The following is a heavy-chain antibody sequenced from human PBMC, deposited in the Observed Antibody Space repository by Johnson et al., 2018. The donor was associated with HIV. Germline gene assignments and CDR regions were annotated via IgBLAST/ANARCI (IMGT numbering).Heavy chain of an antibody. CDR3: ARRGGSGWSAFDI. CDR2: ITTAGDA. V-gene: IGHV3-13*01. CDR1: GFTFSSYD. Sequence: VQLVESGGGLAQPGGSLRLSCASSGFTFSSYDMHWVRQGTGEALEWVSAITTAGDAYYADSVKGRFTISRDNAKNSLYLQMNSLRAEDTALYYCARRGGSGWSAFDIWGQGTMVTVSS. D-gene: IGHD6-19*01. J-gene: IGHJ3*02.